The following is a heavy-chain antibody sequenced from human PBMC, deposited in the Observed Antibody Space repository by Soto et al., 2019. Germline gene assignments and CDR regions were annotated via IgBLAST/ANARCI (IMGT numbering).Heavy chain of an antibody. D-gene: IGHD3-10*01. Sequence: QVQLVESGGGVVQPGRSLRLSCAASGFTFSSYGMHWVRQAPGKGLEWVAVISYDGSNKYYADSVKGRFTISRDNSKNALYLQMNSLRAEDTAVYYCAKAMAGVGDWRAYYFDYWGQGPLVTVSS. CDR1: GFTFSSYG. V-gene: IGHV3-30*18. CDR2: ISYDGSNK. CDR3: AKAMAGVGDWRAYYFDY. J-gene: IGHJ4*02.